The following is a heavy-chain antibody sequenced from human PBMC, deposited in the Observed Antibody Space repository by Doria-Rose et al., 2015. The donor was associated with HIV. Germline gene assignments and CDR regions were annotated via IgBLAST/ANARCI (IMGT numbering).Heavy chain of an antibody. CDR2: ISSTSASI. D-gene: IGHD3-10*01. J-gene: IGHJ4*02. CDR1: GFTFSRHR. CDR3: ATGVTLDY. Sequence: VQLQESGGGLVRPGGSLRLSCATSGFTFSRHRINWVRQAPGKGLACVSSISSTSASINYADSVRCRFTISRDNARNSLYLQMDSLRAEDTAIYYCATGVTLDYWGQGTLVTVSS. V-gene: IGHV3-21*01.